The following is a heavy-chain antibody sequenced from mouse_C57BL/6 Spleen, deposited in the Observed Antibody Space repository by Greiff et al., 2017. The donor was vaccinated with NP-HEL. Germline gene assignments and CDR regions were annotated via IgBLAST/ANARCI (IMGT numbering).Heavy chain of an antibody. Sequence: VKLMESGPELVKPGASVKISCKASGYAFSSSWMNWVKQRPGKGLEWIGRIYPGDGDTNYNGKFKGKATLTADKSSSTAYMQLSSLTSEDSAVYFCARDLYYGSGNYWGQGTTLTVSS. D-gene: IGHD1-1*01. CDR1: GYAFSSSW. CDR2: IYPGDGDT. V-gene: IGHV1-82*01. CDR3: ARDLYYGSGNY. J-gene: IGHJ2*01.